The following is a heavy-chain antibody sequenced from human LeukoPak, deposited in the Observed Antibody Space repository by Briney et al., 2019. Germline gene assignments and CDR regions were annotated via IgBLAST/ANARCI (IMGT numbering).Heavy chain of an antibody. CDR2: AYGDGSNK. V-gene: IGHV3-33*01. CDR3: ATGGGHYYDH. Sequence: PGRSLRLSCAASGFSFSTYGMHWVRQAPGKGLEWVAVAYGDGSNKFYADSVKGRFTISKDISKSTLYVQMDNLRAEGTALYYCATGGGHYYDHWGQGTLVTVSS. D-gene: IGHD2-21*02. CDR1: GFSFSTYG. J-gene: IGHJ4*02.